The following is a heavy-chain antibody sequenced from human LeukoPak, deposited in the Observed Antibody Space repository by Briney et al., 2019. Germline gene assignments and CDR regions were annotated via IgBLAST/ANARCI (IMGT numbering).Heavy chain of an antibody. CDR3: AREPMVRGVKGYFDY. J-gene: IGHJ4*02. V-gene: IGHV4-59*01. Sequence: PSETLSLTCTVSGGSISSYYWSWIRQPPGKGLEWIGYIYYSGSTNYNPSLKSRVTISVDTSKNQFSLKLSSVTAADTAVYYCAREPMVRGVKGYFDYWGQGTLVTVSS. CDR1: GGSISSYY. CDR2: IYYSGST. D-gene: IGHD3-10*01.